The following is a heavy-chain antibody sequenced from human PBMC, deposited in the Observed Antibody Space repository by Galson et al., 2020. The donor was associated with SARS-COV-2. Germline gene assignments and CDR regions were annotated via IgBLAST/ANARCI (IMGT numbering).Heavy chain of an antibody. J-gene: IGHJ5*02. D-gene: IGHD6-25*01. CDR3: ARETLAAEVVDNWFDP. CDR1: GGSISSGGYY. V-gene: IGHV4-31*03. Sequence: TLSLTCTVSGGSISSGGYYWSWIRQHPGKGLEWIGYIYYSGSTYYNPSLKSRVTISVDTSKNQFSLKLSSVTAADTAVYYCARETLAAEVVDNWFDPWGQGTLVTVSS. CDR2: IYYSGST.